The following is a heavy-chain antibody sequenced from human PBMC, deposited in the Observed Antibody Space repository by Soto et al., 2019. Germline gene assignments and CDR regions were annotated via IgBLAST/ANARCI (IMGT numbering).Heavy chain of an antibody. D-gene: IGHD3-22*01. CDR1: GGTFSSYA. Sequence: ASVKVSCKASGGTFSSYAISWVRQAPGQGLEWMGGIIPIFGTANYAQKFQGRVTITADESTSTAYMELSSLRSEDTAVYYCARVQYYDSSGYWGNWFDPWGQGTLVTVSS. V-gene: IGHV1-69*13. J-gene: IGHJ5*02. CDR2: IIPIFGTA. CDR3: ARVQYYDSSGYWGNWFDP.